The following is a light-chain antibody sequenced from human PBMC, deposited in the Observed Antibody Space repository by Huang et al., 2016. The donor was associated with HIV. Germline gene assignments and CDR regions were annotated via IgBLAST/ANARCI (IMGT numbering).Light chain of an antibody. Sequence: EIVMTQSPATLSVSPGETATLSCRASQSVSSTVAWYQQKPGQAPRLLIYGASTRATGSPARFSGSGSGTEFTLTISSLQSEDFAVYYCQQYNNWPRTFGQGTKVEIK. CDR3: QQYNNWPRT. J-gene: IGKJ1*01. V-gene: IGKV3-15*01. CDR2: GAS. CDR1: QSVSST.